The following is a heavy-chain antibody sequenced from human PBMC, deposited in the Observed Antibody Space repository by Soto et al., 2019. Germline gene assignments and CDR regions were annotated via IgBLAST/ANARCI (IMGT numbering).Heavy chain of an antibody. Sequence: SETLSLTCTVSGGSISSGGYYWSWIRQHPGKGLEWIGYIYYSGSTYYNPSLKSRVTISVDTSKNQFSLKLSSVTAADTAVYYCARGGYFDWLLFTNNWFDPWGQGTLVTVSS. V-gene: IGHV4-31*03. J-gene: IGHJ5*02. D-gene: IGHD3-9*01. CDR3: ARGGYFDWLLFTNNWFDP. CDR2: IYYSGST. CDR1: GGSISSGGYY.